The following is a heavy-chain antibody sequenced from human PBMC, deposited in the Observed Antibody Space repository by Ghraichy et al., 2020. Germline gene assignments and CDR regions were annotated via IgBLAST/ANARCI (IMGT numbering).Heavy chain of an antibody. V-gene: IGHV4-59*08. J-gene: IGHJ4*02. D-gene: IGHD6-13*01. CDR2: IYYSGST. Sequence: SQTLSLTCTVSGGSISSYYWSWIRQPPGKGLEWIGYIYYSGSTNYNPSLKSRVTISVDTSNNQFSLKLSSVTAADTAVYYCARQVAAAIHDYWGQGTLVTVSS. CDR3: ARQVAAAIHDY. CDR1: GGSISSYY.